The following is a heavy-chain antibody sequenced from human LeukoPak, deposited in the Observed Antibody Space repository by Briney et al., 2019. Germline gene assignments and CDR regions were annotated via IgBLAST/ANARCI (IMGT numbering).Heavy chain of an antibody. CDR1: GGSISSYS. V-gene: IGHV4-59*01. Sequence: SGTLSLTCSVSGGSISSYSWTLIRQPPGKGLEGVGYIYYSGSTNYNPSLKSRVTISVDTSNNQFSLKLGSVTAADTAVYYCAASTGSNWGTFDYWGQGTLVTVSS. CDR2: IYYSGST. CDR3: AASTGSNWGTFDY. D-gene: IGHD3-16*01. J-gene: IGHJ4*02.